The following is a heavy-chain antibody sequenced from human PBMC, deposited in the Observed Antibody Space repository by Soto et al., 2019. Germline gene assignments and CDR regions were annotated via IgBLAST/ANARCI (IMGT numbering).Heavy chain of an antibody. Sequence: ASVKVSCKASGYTFTSYYMHCVRQAPGQGLEWMGIINPSGGSTSYAQKFQGRVTMTRDTSTSTVYMELSSLRSEDTAVYYCAREMRVDSSSSSSYYYYYGMDVWGQGTTVTVSS. CDR1: GYTFTSYY. J-gene: IGHJ6*02. CDR3: AREMRVDSSSSSSYYYYYGMDV. D-gene: IGHD6-6*01. V-gene: IGHV1-46*01. CDR2: INPSGGST.